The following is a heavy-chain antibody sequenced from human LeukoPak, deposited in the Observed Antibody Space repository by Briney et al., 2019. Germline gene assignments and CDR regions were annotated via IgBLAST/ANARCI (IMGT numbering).Heavy chain of an antibody. CDR1: GYTFTGYY. Sequence: ASVKVSCKASGYTFTGYYMHWVRQAPGQGLERMGWINPNSGGTNYAQKFQGRVTMTRDTSISTAYMELSRLRSDDTAVYYCARALGVPAARYNWFDPWGQGTLVTVSS. D-gene: IGHD2-2*01. V-gene: IGHV1-2*02. CDR3: ARALGVPAARYNWFDP. J-gene: IGHJ5*02. CDR2: INPNSGGT.